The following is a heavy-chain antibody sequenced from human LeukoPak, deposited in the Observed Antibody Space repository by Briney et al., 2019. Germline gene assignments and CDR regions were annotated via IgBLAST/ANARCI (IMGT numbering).Heavy chain of an antibody. J-gene: IGHJ6*03. CDR1: GGSISSSSYY. CDR2: IYYSGST. CDR3: ARVGRWLQRPYYYYYMDV. V-gene: IGHV4-39*07. Sequence: PSETLSLTCTVSGGSISSSSYYWGRIRQPPGKGLEWIGSIYYSGSTYYNPSLKSRVTISVDTSKNQFSLKLSSVTAADTAVYYWARVGRWLQRPYYYYYMDVWGKGTTVTVSS. D-gene: IGHD5-24*01.